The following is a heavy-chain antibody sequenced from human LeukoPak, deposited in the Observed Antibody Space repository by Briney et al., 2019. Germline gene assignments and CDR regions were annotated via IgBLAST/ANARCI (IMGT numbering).Heavy chain of an antibody. J-gene: IGHJ5*02. CDR2: INHSGST. CDR3: ARSSRRDGYRP. Sequence: SETLSLTCAVYGGSSSGYYWSWIRQPPGKGLEWIGEINHSGSTNYNPSLKSRVTISVDTSKNQFSLKLSSVTAADTAVYYCARSSRRDGYRPWGQGTLVTVSS. D-gene: IGHD5-24*01. CDR1: GGSSSGYY. V-gene: IGHV4-34*01.